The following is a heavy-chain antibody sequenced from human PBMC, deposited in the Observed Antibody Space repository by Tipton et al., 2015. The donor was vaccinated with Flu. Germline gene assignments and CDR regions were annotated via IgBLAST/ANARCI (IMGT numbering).Heavy chain of an antibody. D-gene: IGHD4-17*01. V-gene: IGHV3-7*01. CDR1: GFTVSGTY. CDR3: ARLHDYADYDY. CDR2: IKQDGSEK. Sequence: SLRLSCAASGFTVSGTYMSWVRQAPGKGLEWVANIKQDGSEKYSVDSVKGRFTISRDNAKNSLYLQMNSLRAEDTAVYYCARLHDYADYDYWGQGTLVTVSS. J-gene: IGHJ4*02.